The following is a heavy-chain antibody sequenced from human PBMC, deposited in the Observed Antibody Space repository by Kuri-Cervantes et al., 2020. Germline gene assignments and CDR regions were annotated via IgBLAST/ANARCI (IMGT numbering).Heavy chain of an antibody. V-gene: IGHV4-61*01. J-gene: IGHJ4*02. CDR2: INYSGST. D-gene: IGHD6-13*01. Sequence: SETLSLTCTVSGGSVSSDSYYWSWIRQPPGKGLEWIGYINYSGSTNYNPSLKSRVTISVDTSKNQFSLKLSSVTAADTAVYYCARGRTQGSSWLPEDYWGQGTLVTVSS. CDR3: ARGRTQGSSWLPEDY. CDR1: GGSVSSDSYY.